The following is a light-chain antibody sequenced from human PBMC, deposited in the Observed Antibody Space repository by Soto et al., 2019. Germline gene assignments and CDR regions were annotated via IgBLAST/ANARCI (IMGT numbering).Light chain of an antibody. CDR2: DVS. J-gene: IGLJ1*01. Sequence: QSALTQPRSVSGSPGQSVTISCTGTSSDVGGYNYVSWYQQHPGKAPKLMIYDVSKRPSGVPDRFSGSKSGNTASLTISGLQAEDEADYYCCSDAGSDDFGTGTKLTVL. V-gene: IGLV2-11*01. CDR1: SSDVGGYNY. CDR3: CSDAGSDD.